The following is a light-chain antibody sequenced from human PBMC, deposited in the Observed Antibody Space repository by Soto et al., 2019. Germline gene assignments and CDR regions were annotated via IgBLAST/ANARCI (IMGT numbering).Light chain of an antibody. J-gene: IGKJ1*01. CDR1: QSITTY. CDR3: QHYGSSWT. Sequence: DIQMTQSPSSLSASVGDRVTITCRASQSITTYLNWYRQKPGKAPKLLIYAASSLQSGVPSRFSGSGSETEFTLSISSLQPEDFATYFCQHYGSSWTFGQGTKV. V-gene: IGKV1-39*01. CDR2: AAS.